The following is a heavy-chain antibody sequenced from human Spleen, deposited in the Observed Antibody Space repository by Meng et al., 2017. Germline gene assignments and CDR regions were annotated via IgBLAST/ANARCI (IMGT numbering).Heavy chain of an antibody. V-gene: IGHV1-2*06. D-gene: IGHD6-13*01. CDR2: IDPKSGDT. Sequence: QVALVQSGAEVKKPGASVKVSCKPSGYHFPDYWLHWVRRAPGQGLEWMGRIDPKSGDTHYAQRFQGRVTMTGDTSISTAYMELSGLRSDDTAMYYCVRDEDISAAGKLFGDYWGQGTLVTVSS. CDR3: VRDEDISAAGKLFGDY. CDR1: GYHFPDYW. J-gene: IGHJ4*02.